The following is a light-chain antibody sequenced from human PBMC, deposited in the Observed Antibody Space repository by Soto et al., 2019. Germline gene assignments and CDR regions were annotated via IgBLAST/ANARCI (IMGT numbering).Light chain of an antibody. CDR2: DAS. Sequence: DIEVTQSPSTLSASVGDRVVITCRASQSISKWLAWYQQKPGRAPNFLIYDASTLESGVPSRFSGSGSGTEFTLTISRLEPEDFAVYYCQQYGSSPPITFGQGTRLEIK. V-gene: IGKV1-5*01. CDR1: QSISKW. J-gene: IGKJ5*01. CDR3: QQYGSSPPIT.